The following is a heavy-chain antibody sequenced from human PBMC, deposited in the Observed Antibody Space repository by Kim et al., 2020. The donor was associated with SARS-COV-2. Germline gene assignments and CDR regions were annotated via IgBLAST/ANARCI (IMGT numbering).Heavy chain of an antibody. CDR1: GFTFSSYS. J-gene: IGHJ1*01. CDR3: ARGGEDGWSFYFQH. Sequence: GGSLRLSCAASGFTFSSYSMNWVRQAPGKGLEWVSSISSSSSYIYYADSVKGRFTISRDNAKNSLYLQMNSLRAEDTAVYYCARGGEDGWSFYFQHWGQGTLVTVSS. CDR2: ISSSSSYI. V-gene: IGHV3-21*01. D-gene: IGHD6-19*01.